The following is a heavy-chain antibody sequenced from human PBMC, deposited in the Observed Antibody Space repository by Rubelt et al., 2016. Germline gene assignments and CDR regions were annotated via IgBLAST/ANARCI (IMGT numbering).Heavy chain of an antibody. CDR2: INTNTGNP. V-gene: IGHV7-4-1*02. Sequence: AMNWVRQAPGQGLEWMGWINTNTGNPTYAQGFTGRFVFSLDTSVSTAYLQISSLKAEETAGYYCARDLVVVPAARTVKSYNWFDPWGQGTLVTVSS. D-gene: IGHD2-2*01. CDR1: A. J-gene: IGHJ5*02. CDR3: ARDLVVVPAARTVKSYNWFDP.